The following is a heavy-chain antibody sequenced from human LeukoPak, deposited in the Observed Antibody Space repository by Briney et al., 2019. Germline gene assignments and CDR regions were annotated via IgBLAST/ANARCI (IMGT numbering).Heavy chain of an antibody. J-gene: IGHJ2*01. D-gene: IGHD2-15*01. CDR1: GFTFSSYC. CDR3: VRTRKLEGFSTSGDRCYSIYSLFDL. Sequence: GGSLRLSCAASGFTFSSYCMSWVRQAPGKGLEWVAKIKQSGSNKYYVDSVKGRFTISRDNAKNSLYLQMNSLRVEDTTVYYCVRTRKLEGFSTSGDRCYSIYSLFDLWGRGSLVTVS. V-gene: IGHV3-7*03. CDR2: IKQSGSNK.